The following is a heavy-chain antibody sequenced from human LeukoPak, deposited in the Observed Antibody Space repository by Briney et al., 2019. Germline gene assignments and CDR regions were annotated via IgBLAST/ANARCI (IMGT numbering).Heavy chain of an antibody. Sequence: PSETLSLTYTVSGDSISSYYWSWIRQPPGEGLGWIGYISNGGSTNYNPSLKSRVTISVDTSKNQLSLKLTSVTAADTAVYYCARNRIAAAGTQWFDPWGQGTLVTVSS. D-gene: IGHD6-13*01. CDR3: ARNRIAAAGTQWFDP. J-gene: IGHJ5*02. CDR1: GDSISSYY. CDR2: ISNGGST. V-gene: IGHV4-59*01.